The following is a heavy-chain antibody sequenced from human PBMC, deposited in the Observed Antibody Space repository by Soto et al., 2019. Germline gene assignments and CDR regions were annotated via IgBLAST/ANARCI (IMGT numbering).Heavy chain of an antibody. J-gene: IGHJ6*02. V-gene: IGHV1-18*01. CDR1: GYSFTTYG. Sequence: QVQLVQSRGEVKKPGASVKVSCKTSGYSFTTYGISWVRQAPGQGLEWMGWISGYNGNTNYAQKLQGRDTITTDASTSTAYMELRSLRSDDTAVYYCAREGPAPYYHFGMDVRGQGSTVTVSS. CDR2: ISGYNGNT. CDR3: AREGPAPYYHFGMDV.